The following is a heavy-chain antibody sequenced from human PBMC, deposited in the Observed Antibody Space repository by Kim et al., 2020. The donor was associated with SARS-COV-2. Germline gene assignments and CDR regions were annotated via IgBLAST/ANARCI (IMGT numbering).Heavy chain of an antibody. J-gene: IGHJ4*02. Sequence: TNSADSVRGRFTISRDNAKHTLFLQMNSLRVEYTAVYYCARAESTGGSDYWGQGTLVTVSS. CDR2: T. V-gene: IGHV3-74*01. D-gene: IGHD1-1*01. CDR3: ARAESTGGSDY.